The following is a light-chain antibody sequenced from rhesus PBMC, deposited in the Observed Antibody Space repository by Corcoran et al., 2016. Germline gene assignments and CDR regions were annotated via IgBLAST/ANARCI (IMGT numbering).Light chain of an antibody. CDR3: QQYSSRPWT. CDR2: KAS. CDR1: QGISSW. V-gene: IGKV1-22*01. J-gene: IGKJ1*01. Sequence: DIQMTQSPSSLSASVGDTVTITCRASQGISSWLAWYQPKPGKAPKLLSYKASSLQSGGPSRFSGSGSGTMFTLTISGLESEDFATYYCQQYSSRPWTFGQGTKVEIK.